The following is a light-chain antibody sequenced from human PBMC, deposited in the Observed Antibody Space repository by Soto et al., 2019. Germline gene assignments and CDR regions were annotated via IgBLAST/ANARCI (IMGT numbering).Light chain of an antibody. J-gene: IGKJ1*01. CDR3: LQYDSHSWT. V-gene: IGKV1-5*01. CDR2: DAS. CDR1: QRMSGW. Sequence: IQMTQSPSTLSASVGDTVTISCRASQRMSGWLAWHQQKPGKAPQLLIFDASTLKNGVPSRFSGSGSGTEFTLTISSLQPDDVATYHCLQYDSHSWTFGQGTKVDIK.